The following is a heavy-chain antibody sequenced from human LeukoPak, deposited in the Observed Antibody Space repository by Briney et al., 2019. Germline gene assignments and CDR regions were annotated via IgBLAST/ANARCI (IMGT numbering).Heavy chain of an antibody. D-gene: IGHD3-22*01. CDR1: GFTFDDYA. J-gene: IGHJ1*01. Sequence: GRSLRLSCAASGFTFDDYAMHWVRQAPGKGLEWVSGISWNSGSIGYADSVKGRFTISRDNAKNSLYLQMNSLRAEDMALYYCAKGDSYDSSGYYFQHWGQGTLVTVSS. V-gene: IGHV3-9*03. CDR3: AKGDSYDSSGYYFQH. CDR2: ISWNSGSI.